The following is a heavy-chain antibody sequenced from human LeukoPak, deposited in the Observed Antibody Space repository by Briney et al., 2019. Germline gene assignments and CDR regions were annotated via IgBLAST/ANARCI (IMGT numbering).Heavy chain of an antibody. CDR3: ARGHDDCSSTSCYYYGMDV. CDR1: GGSFSGYY. CDR2: INQSGST. D-gene: IGHD2-2*01. J-gene: IGHJ6*04. Sequence: SVTLSLTCAVYGGSFSGYYWSWIRQPPGKGLEWIGEINQSGSTNYNPSLKSRVTISVDTSKNQFSLKLSSVTAADTAVYYCARGHDDCSSTSCYYYGMDVWGKGTTVTVSS. V-gene: IGHV4-34*01.